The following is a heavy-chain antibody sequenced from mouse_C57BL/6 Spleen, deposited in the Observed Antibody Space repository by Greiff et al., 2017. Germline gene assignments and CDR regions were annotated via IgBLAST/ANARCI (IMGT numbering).Heavy chain of an antibody. Sequence: EVMLVESGGGLVKPGGSLKLSCAASGFTFSSYAMSWVRQTPEKRLEWVATISDGGSYTYYPDNVKGRFTISRDNAKNNLYLQMSHLKSEDTAMYYCARRGLPNYFDYWGQGTTLTVSS. D-gene: IGHD2-2*01. CDR1: GFTFSSYA. CDR2: ISDGGSYT. V-gene: IGHV5-4*03. CDR3: ARRGLPNYFDY. J-gene: IGHJ2*01.